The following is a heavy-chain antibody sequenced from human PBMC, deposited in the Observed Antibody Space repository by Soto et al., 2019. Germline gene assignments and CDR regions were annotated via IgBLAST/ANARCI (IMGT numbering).Heavy chain of an antibody. CDR1: GFTFSSYA. CDR3: VKFSYGSGSYYNSEYFDY. Sequence: PGGSLRLSCSASGFTFSSYAMHWVRQAPGKGLEYVPAISSNGGSTYYADSVKGRFTISRDNSKNTLYLQMSSLRAEDTAVYYCVKFSYGSGSYYNSEYFDYWGQGTLVTVSS. D-gene: IGHD3-10*01. CDR2: ISSNGGST. V-gene: IGHV3-64D*06. J-gene: IGHJ4*02.